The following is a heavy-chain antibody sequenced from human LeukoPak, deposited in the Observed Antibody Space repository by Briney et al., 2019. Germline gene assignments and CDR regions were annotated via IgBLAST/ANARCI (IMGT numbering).Heavy chain of an antibody. CDR1: GFTFSTYW. CDR2: IRYDGSNK. Sequence: GGSLRLSCSASGFTFSTYWMHWVRQAPGKGLEWAAFIRYDGSNKYYADSVKGRFTISRDNSKNTLYLQMNSLRAEGMTVYYCARGVRIAVAGYIDYWGQGTLVTVSS. V-gene: IGHV3-30*02. CDR3: ARGVRIAVAGYIDY. D-gene: IGHD6-19*01. J-gene: IGHJ4*02.